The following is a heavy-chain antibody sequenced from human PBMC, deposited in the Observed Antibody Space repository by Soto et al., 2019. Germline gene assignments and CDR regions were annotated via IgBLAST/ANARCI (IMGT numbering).Heavy chain of an antibody. CDR2: IDSSSSHI. D-gene: IGHD2-8*01. Sequence: PGGSLTLSCAASGFTFSTHSMNWVRQAPGNGLEWVSSIDSSSSHIYYPDSVKGRFTISRDNAKNSLFLQMNSLRAEDTAVYYCAREHNGGLSSRAGWGRYGLDVWGEGTTVSVSS. CDR1: GFTFSTHS. J-gene: IGHJ6*02. V-gene: IGHV3-21*01. CDR3: AREHNGGLSSRAGWGRYGLDV.